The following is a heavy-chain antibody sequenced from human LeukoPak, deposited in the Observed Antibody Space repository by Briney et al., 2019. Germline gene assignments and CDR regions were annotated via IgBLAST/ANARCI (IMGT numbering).Heavy chain of an antibody. CDR1: GGSISSGGYY. D-gene: IGHD3-9*01. CDR3: ARADDTSYGMDV. Sequence: SETLSLTCTVSGGSISSGGYYWSWIRHHPGTGLEWIGYIYYSGSTYYNPSLKSRVTISVDTSKNQSSLKLSSVTAADTAVYYCARADDTSYGMDVWGQGTTVTVSS. V-gene: IGHV4-31*03. J-gene: IGHJ6*02. CDR2: IYYSGST.